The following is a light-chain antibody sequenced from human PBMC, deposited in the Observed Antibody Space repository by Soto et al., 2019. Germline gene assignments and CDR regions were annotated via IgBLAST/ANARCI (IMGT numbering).Light chain of an antibody. CDR1: KLGDKY. J-gene: IGLJ2*01. V-gene: IGLV3-1*01. CDR2: QDS. Sequence: SYELTQPPSVSVSPGQTASITCSGDKLGDKYAFWYQQKPGQSPVLVIYQDSKRPSGIPERFSGSNSGDTATLTISGTQAMDEADYDCQAWDSSTGVFGGGTKLTVL. CDR3: QAWDSSTGV.